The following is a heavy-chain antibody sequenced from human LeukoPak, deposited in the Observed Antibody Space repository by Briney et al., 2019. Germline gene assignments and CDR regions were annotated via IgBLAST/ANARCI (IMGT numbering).Heavy chain of an antibody. V-gene: IGHV4-4*07. D-gene: IGHD3-22*01. CDR2: IYTSGST. J-gene: IGHJ4*02. Sequence: SETLSLTCTFSGGSISSYYWSWIRQPAGTGLEWIGRIYTSGSTNYNPSLKGRVTMSVDTSKNQFSLKLSSVTAADTAVYYCARDRYYYDSTGYSIFDYWGQGTLVTVSS. CDR1: GGSISSYY. CDR3: ARDRYYYDSTGYSIFDY.